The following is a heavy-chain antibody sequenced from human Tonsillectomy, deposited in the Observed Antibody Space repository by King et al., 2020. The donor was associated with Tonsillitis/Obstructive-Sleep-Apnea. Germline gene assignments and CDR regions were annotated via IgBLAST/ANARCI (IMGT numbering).Heavy chain of an antibody. CDR3: ARVVQGGDY. Sequence: QLVQSGAEVKKPGASVKDSCKASGYTFTRYGISWVRQAPGQGLEWMGWISADNGNTNYARKLQGRVTVTTDTSTSTAYMELRSLTSDDTAVYYCARVVQGGDYWGQGTLVTVSS. J-gene: IGHJ4*02. V-gene: IGHV1-18*01. CDR1: GYTFTRYG. D-gene: IGHD3-10*01. CDR2: ISADNGNT.